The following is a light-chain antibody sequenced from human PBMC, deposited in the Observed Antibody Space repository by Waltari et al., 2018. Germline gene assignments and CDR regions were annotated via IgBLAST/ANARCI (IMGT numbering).Light chain of an antibody. CDR3: QHRSSWPPWT. CDR1: QSVSSY. Sequence: EIVLTQFPATLSLSPGERATLSCRASQSVSSYLAWYQQKPGQAPRLLIYDASNRATGIPARFSGSGSGTDFSLTISSLEAEDFAVYYCQHRSSWPPWTFGQGTKVEIK. J-gene: IGKJ1*01. CDR2: DAS. V-gene: IGKV3-11*01.